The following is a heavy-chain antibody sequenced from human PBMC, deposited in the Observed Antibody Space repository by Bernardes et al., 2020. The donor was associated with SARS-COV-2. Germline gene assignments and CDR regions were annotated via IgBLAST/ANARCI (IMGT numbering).Heavy chain of an antibody. D-gene: IGHD2-15*01. CDR2: ISAYNGNT. J-gene: IGHJ5*02. CDR3: AREAVASVVAAGGNWFDP. Sequence: ASVKVSCKASGYTFTSYGISWVRQAPGQGLEWMGWISAYNGNTNYAQKLQGRVTMTTDTSTSTAYMELRSLRSDDTAVYYCAREAVASVVAAGGNWFDPWGQGTLVTVSS. V-gene: IGHV1-18*04. CDR1: GYTFTSYG.